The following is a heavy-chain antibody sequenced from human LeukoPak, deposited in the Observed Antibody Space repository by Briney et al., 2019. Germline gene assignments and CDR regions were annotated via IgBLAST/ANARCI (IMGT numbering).Heavy chain of an antibody. CDR2: IYYCGST. D-gene: IGHD6-13*01. V-gene: IGHV4-31*03. Sequence: SQTLSLPCTVSGDSISSGGYYWSWIRQHPGKGLEWIGYIYYCGSTYYNPSLKSRVTISVDTSKNQFSLKLSSVTAADTAVYYCARGDRAAEEEEGHYFDYWGQGTLVTVSS. CDR1: GDSISSGGYY. CDR3: ARGDRAAEEEEGHYFDY. J-gene: IGHJ4*02.